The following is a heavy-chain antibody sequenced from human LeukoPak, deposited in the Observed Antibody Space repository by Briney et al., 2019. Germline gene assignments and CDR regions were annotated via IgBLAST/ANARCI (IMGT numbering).Heavy chain of an antibody. CDR2: ISFDGSNK. Sequence: PGRSLRLSCAASGFTFSNYAMHWVRQAPGKGLEWVAVISFDGSNKYYADSVKGRFTISRDNSKNTLYLQMNSLRAEDTAVYYCAKGVMRGSGTGRLLYYYYYMDVWGKGTTVTVSS. CDR1: GFTFSNYA. J-gene: IGHJ6*03. D-gene: IGHD3-10*01. CDR3: AKGVMRGSGTGRLLYYYYYMDV. V-gene: IGHV3-30*04.